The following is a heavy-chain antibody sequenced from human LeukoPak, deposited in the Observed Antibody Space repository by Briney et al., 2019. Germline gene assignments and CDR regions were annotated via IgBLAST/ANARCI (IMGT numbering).Heavy chain of an antibody. J-gene: IGHJ6*02. CDR3: ARGCCGGDCYSDYYYGMDV. Sequence: GGSLRLSCAASGFTFNGHWMSWVRQAPGKGLEWVATIRRDGGAKYYLDSVEGRFIISRDNAKNSLSLQMDCLRAEDTAVYYCARGCCGGDCYSDYYYGMDVWGQGTTVIVSS. CDR2: IRRDGGAK. CDR1: GFTFNGHW. V-gene: IGHV3-7*01. D-gene: IGHD2-21*02.